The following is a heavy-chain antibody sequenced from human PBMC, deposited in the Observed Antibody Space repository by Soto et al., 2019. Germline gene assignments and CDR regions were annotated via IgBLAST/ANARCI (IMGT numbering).Heavy chain of an antibody. V-gene: IGHV1-69*04. Sequence: ASVKVSCKASGYTFTSYDINWVRQATGQGLEWMGRIIPILGIANYAQKFQGRVTITADKSTSTAYMELSSLRSEDTAVYYCASRYDSSDYWGQGTLVTVSS. CDR2: IIPILGIA. CDR1: GYTFTSYD. J-gene: IGHJ4*02. CDR3: ASRYDSSDY. D-gene: IGHD3-22*01.